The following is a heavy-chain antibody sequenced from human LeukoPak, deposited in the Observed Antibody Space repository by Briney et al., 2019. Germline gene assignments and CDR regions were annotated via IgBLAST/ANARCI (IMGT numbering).Heavy chain of an antibody. Sequence: ASVKVSCKASGYTFTGYYMHWVRQAPGQGLEWMGWINPNSGGTNYAQKFQGRATMTRDTSISTAYMELSRLRSDDTAVYYFARGGTRVRGFDIWGQGTMVTVSS. V-gene: IGHV1-2*02. CDR2: INPNSGGT. CDR1: GYTFTGYY. CDR3: ARGGTRVRGFDI. J-gene: IGHJ3*02. D-gene: IGHD3-10*01.